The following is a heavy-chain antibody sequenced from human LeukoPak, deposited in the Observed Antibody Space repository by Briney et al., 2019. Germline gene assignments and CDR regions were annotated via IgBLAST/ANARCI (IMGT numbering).Heavy chain of an antibody. D-gene: IGHD2-2*01. V-gene: IGHV1-18*01. J-gene: IGHJ3*02. Sequence: GASVKVSCKASGYTFSNYGINWVRQAPGQGLELMGWISAYNDSTNYAQKLQGRVTMTTDTSTTTAYMELRSLTSDDTAVYYCARGEYPLDAFDIWGQGTKVTVSS. CDR3: ARGEYPLDAFDI. CDR2: ISAYNDST. CDR1: GYTFSNYG.